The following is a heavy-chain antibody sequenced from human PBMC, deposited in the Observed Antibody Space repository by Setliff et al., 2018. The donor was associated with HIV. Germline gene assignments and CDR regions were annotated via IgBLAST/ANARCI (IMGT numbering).Heavy chain of an antibody. CDR1: GITIRSYA. Sequence: SVKVSCKASGITIRSYAISWVRQAPGQGLEWMGGILPTLGVANYAQQFQGRVTITADKSTNIAYMELRSLRSEDIAVYYCARGLRQNRRNSDVFDVWGQGTVVTV. V-gene: IGHV1-69*10. CDR2: ILPTLGVA. D-gene: IGHD1-7*01. J-gene: IGHJ3*01. CDR3: ARGLRQNRRNSDVFDV.